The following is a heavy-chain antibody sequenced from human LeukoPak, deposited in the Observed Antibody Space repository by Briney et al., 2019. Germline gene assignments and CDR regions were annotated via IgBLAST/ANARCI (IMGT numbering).Heavy chain of an antibody. Sequence: TSSETLSLTCAVYGGSFSGYYWSWIRQPPGKGLEWIGEINHSGSTNYNPSLKSRVTISVDTSKNQFSLKLSSVTAADTAVYFCARGSTSVSVWGSYRSYYFDYWGQGTLVTVSS. J-gene: IGHJ4*02. CDR1: GGSFSGYY. V-gene: IGHV4-34*01. CDR3: ARGSTSVSVWGSYRSYYFDY. D-gene: IGHD3-16*02. CDR2: INHSGST.